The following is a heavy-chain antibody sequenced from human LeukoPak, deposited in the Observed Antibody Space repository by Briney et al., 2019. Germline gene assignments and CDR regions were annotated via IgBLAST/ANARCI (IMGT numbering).Heavy chain of an antibody. CDR1: GFTFSSYA. J-gene: IGHJ5*02. V-gene: IGHV3-23*01. Sequence: WGSLRLSCAASGFTFSSYAMSWVRQAPGKGLEWVSAISGSGGSTYYADSVKGRFTISRDNSKNTLYLQMNSLRAEDTAVYCCAKVGELWYRNWFDPWGQGTLVTVSS. D-gene: IGHD5-18*01. CDR3: AKVGELWYRNWFDP. CDR2: ISGSGGST.